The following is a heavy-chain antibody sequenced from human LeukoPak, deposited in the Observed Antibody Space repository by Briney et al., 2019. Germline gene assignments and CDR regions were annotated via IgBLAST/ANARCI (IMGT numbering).Heavy chain of an antibody. CDR1: GFTFTSSA. CDR3: AAPLTTVTTSEDYYGMDV. D-gene: IGHD4-17*01. CDR2: IVVGSGNT. J-gene: IGHJ6*02. Sequence: GASVKVSCKASGFTFTSSAMQWVRQARGQRLEWIGWIVVGSGNTNYAQKFQERVTITRDMSTSTAYMELSSLRSEDTAVYYCAAPLTTVTTSEDYYGMDVWGQGTTVTVSS. V-gene: IGHV1-58*02.